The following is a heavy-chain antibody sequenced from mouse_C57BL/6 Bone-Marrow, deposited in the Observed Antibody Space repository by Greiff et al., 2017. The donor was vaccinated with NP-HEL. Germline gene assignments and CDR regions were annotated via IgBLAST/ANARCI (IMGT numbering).Heavy chain of an antibody. V-gene: IGHV1-55*01. CDR1: GYTFTSYW. CDR3: ARLDFRVLYGNLYYAMDY. Sequence: QVQLQQPGAELVMPGASVKLSCKASGYTFTSYWITWVKQRPGQGLEWIGDIYPGSGSTNYNEKFKSKATLTVDSSSSTVYMQLSSLTSEDSAVYYCARLDFRVLYGNLYYAMDYWGQGTSVTVSS. CDR2: IYPGSGST. D-gene: IGHD2-1*01. J-gene: IGHJ4*01.